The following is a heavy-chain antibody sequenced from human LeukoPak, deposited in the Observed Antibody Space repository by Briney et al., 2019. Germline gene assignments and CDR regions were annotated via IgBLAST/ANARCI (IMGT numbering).Heavy chain of an antibody. Sequence: SETLSLTCAVYGGSFSGYYWSWIRQPPGKGLEWIGSIYHSGSTYYNPSLKSRVTISVDTSKNQFSLKLSSVTAADTAVYYCARKIASVGYFDYWGQGTLGTVSA. CDR1: GGSFSGYY. CDR3: ARKIASVGYFDY. CDR2: IYHSGST. J-gene: IGHJ4*02. V-gene: IGHV4-34*01. D-gene: IGHD6-13*01.